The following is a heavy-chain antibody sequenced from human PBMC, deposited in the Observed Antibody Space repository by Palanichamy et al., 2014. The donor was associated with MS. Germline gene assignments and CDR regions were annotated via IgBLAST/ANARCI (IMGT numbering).Heavy chain of an antibody. V-gene: IGHV1-46*01. CDR1: GYTFTSYY. Sequence: QVQLVQSGAEVKKPGASVKISCKASGYTFTSYYMHWVRQAPGQGLEWMGIINPSGGSTIYAQKFQGRVTMTRDTSTSTVYMELSSLRSEDTAVYYCARGLATVTTLYYYAMDVWGQGTTVTVSS. CDR2: INPSGGST. CDR3: ARGLATVTTLYYYAMDV. D-gene: IGHD4-17*01. J-gene: IGHJ6*02.